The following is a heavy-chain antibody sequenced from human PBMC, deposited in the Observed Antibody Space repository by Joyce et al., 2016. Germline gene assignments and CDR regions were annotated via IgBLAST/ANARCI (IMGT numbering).Heavy chain of an antibody. CDR3: AKILTATYSSGWFLDY. J-gene: IGHJ4*02. D-gene: IGHD6-25*01. V-gene: IGHV3-30*18. CDR1: GLTLSNYG. CDR2: ISYDGSYK. Sequence: QVQLVESGGGVVQPGRSLRLSCAASGLTLSNYGVHWVRQALGKGLEWVAVISYDGSYKYYADAVKGRFTISRDNAKNTVFLEMNSLRTEDTAVYYCAKILTATYSSGWFLDYWGQGTLVTVSS.